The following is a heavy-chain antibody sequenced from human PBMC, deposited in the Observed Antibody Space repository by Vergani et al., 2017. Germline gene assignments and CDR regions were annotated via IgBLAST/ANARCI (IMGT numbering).Heavy chain of an antibody. CDR3: AKDGDGSGWMDV. V-gene: IGHV3-33*06. D-gene: IGHD6-19*01. Sequence: QVHLVESGGGVVQPGRSLRLSCAASGFTFNQYGMHWVRQAPGKGLEWVAVTWYDGNNKQYADSVKGRFTISRDNSKSTMYLQMNSLRDEDTGVYYCAKDGDGSGWMDVWGKGTTVTVSS. J-gene: IGHJ6*04. CDR1: GFTFNQYG. CDR2: TWYDGNNK.